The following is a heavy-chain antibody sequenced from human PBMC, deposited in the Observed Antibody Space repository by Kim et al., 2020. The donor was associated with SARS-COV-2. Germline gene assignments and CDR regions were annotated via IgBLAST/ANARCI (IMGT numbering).Heavy chain of an antibody. D-gene: IGHD1-7*01. Sequence: SETLSLTCTVSGGSISSGCYYWSWIRQHPGKGLEWIGYIYYSGSTYYNPSLKSRVTISVDTSKNQFSLKLSSVTAADTAVYYCARGTKAAAAPGANYYYYGMDVWGQGTTVTVSS. CDR3: ARGTKAAAAPGANYYYYGMDV. CDR1: GGSISSGCYY. CDR2: IYYSGST. J-gene: IGHJ6*02. V-gene: IGHV4-31*03.